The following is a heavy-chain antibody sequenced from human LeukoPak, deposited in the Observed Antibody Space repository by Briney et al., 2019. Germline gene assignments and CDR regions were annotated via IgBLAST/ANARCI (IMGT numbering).Heavy chain of an antibody. CDR1: GFTFSSYG. J-gene: IGHJ6*03. Sequence: PGGSLRLSCTASGFTFSSYGMSWVRQAPGKGLEWVSAISGGGGSTYYADSVKGRFTISRDNSKNTLYLQMNSLRAEDTAVYYCAKGGRITMVRGVIYYYYMDVWGKGTTVTISS. CDR3: AKGGRITMVRGVIYYYYMDV. V-gene: IGHV3-23*01. CDR2: ISGGGGST. D-gene: IGHD3-10*01.